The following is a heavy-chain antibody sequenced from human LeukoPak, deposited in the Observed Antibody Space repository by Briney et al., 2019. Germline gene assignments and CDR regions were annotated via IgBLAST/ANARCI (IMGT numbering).Heavy chain of an antibody. V-gene: IGHV1-18*01. Sequence: ASVKVSCKASGYTFTSYGITWVRQAPGQGLEWLGWISAYNDNTNYAQKLKGRVTMNTDTSTSKAYMEMRSLRSDDTAVYYCARGGGGYSAIDYWGQGTLVTV. J-gene: IGHJ4*02. CDR2: ISAYNDNT. D-gene: IGHD1-26*01. CDR3: ARGGGGYSAIDY. CDR1: GYTFTSYG.